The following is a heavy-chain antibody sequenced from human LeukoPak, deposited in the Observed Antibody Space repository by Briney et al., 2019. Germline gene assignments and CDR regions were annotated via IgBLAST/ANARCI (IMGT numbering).Heavy chain of an antibody. CDR2: IYYSGST. J-gene: IGHJ3*02. CDR3: ARDPYLGYCSSTSCYAAFDI. CDR1: GGSISSGGYY. Sequence: SETLSLTCTVSGGSISSGGYYWSWIRQHPGKGLEWIGYIYYSGSTYYNPSLKSRVTISVDTSKNQFSLKLSSVTAADTAVYYCARDPYLGYCSSTSCYAAFDIWGQGTMVTVSS. V-gene: IGHV4-31*03. D-gene: IGHD2-2*01.